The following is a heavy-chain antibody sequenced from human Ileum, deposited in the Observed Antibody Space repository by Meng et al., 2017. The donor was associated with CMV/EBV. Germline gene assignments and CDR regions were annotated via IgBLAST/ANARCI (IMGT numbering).Heavy chain of an antibody. CDR2: IYSNGAT. D-gene: IGHD2-15*01. Sequence: HLEESGHGMAKPSGTLPLTCTASGYSINGYFWPWIRQPAGKGLEWIGRIYSNGATNNNPSLQSRVTMSIDTSKNQFSLKVTSVTAADTAVYYCARWGSGMSPTADWFDPWGQGTLVTVSS. J-gene: IGHJ5*02. CDR3: ARWGSGMSPTADWFDP. V-gene: IGHV4-4*07. CDR1: GYSINGYF.